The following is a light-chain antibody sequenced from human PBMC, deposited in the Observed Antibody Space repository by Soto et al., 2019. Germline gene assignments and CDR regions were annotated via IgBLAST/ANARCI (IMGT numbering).Light chain of an antibody. CDR1: SSDVAGYNY. CDR2: DVS. Sequence: QSALTQPASVSGSPGQSITISCTGASSDVAGYNYVSWYQQHPGKAPKLMIYDVSNRPSGVSNRFSGSKSCNAASLTISGLHDEDEADYYCSSYTSSSTLYVFGTGTKLTVL. CDR3: SSYTSSSTLYV. V-gene: IGLV2-14*01. J-gene: IGLJ1*01.